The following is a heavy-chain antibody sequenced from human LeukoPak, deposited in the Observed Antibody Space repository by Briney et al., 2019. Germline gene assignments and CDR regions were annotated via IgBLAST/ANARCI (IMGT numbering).Heavy chain of an antibody. D-gene: IGHD6-19*01. CDR1: GYTFSTYG. J-gene: IGHJ4*02. V-gene: IGHV1-18*01. CDR2: ISTYNGNT. Sequence: GASVKVSCKASGYTFSTYGISWVRQAPGQGLEWMGWISTYNGNTEYAQQFQGRVTMTTDTSTSTAYMGLRSLRSDDTAVYYCARDPPHSSGPNSPCFEYWGQGTLVTVSS. CDR3: ARDPPHSSGPNSPCFEY.